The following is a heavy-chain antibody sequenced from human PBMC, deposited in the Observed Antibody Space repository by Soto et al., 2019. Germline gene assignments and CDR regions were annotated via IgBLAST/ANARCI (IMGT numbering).Heavy chain of an antibody. CDR1: GFTFSIYG. Sequence: QVQLVESGGGVVQPGRSLRLSCAASGFTFSIYGMHWVRQAPGKGLEWVALISYDGRTKFYADSVKGRFNISRDNSKSTLNLEMNILSAEDTAVYFCSKDAKKYHYYNHGMDVWGQATTVTVSS. D-gene: IGHD2-2*01. V-gene: IGHV3-30*18. CDR3: SKDAKKYHYYNHGMDV. CDR2: ISYDGRTK. J-gene: IGHJ6*01.